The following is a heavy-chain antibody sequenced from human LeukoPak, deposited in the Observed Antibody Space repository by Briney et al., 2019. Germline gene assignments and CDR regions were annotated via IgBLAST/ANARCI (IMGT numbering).Heavy chain of an antibody. D-gene: IGHD6-19*01. V-gene: IGHV4-4*07. CDR1: GGSISSYY. CDR3: ARVITTSGWIDAFDI. J-gene: IGHJ3*02. CDR2: IYTSAST. Sequence: SXXLSLTCTVSGGSISSYYGRWIRQPAGKGGEGIGRIYTSASTYYNPSLKSRVTMSVDTSKNQFSLKLSSVTAADTAVYYCARVITTSGWIDAFDIWGQGTMVTVSS.